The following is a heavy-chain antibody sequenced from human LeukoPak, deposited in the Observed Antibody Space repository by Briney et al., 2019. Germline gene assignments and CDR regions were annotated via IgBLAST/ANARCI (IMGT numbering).Heavy chain of an antibody. CDR1: GYTFTGYY. D-gene: IGHD3-10*01. Sequence: GASVKVSCKASGYTFTGYYMHWVRQAPGQGLEWMGRINPNSGGTNYAQKFQGRVTMTRDTSISTAYMELSRLRSDDTAVYYCARREMVRGVIIPPDYWGQGTLSPSPQ. CDR2: INPNSGGT. CDR3: ARREMVRGVIIPPDY. J-gene: IGHJ4*02. V-gene: IGHV1-2*06.